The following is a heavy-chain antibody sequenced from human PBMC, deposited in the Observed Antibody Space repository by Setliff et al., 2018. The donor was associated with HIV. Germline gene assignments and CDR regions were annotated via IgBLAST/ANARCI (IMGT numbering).Heavy chain of an antibody. CDR2: INYSGTT. CDR3: AATYCRGGGRDCPQMYDY. D-gene: IGHD2-15*01. CDR1: GGSFSGNY. V-gene: IGHV4-34*01. Sequence: SETLSLTCAIYGGSFSGNYWSWIRQPPGKGLEWIGEINYSGTTNHNPFLKSRVTISVDTSKKQFSLKLNSVTAADSAIYYCAATYCRGGGRDCPQMYDYWGQGALVTVSS. J-gene: IGHJ4*02.